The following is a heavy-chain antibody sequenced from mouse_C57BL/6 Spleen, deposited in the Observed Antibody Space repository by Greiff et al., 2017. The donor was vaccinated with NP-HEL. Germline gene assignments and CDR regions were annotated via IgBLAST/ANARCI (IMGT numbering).Heavy chain of an antibody. CDR1: GYAFSSSW. CDR3: ARRRNGYDPYYFDY. Sequence: QVQLQQSGPELVKPGASVKISCKASGYAFSSSWMNWVKQRPGKGLEWIGRIYPGDGDTNYNGKFKGKATLTADKSSSTAYMQLSSLTSEDSAVYFCARRRNGYDPYYFDYWGQGTTLTVSS. D-gene: IGHD2-2*01. J-gene: IGHJ2*01. CDR2: IYPGDGDT. V-gene: IGHV1-82*01.